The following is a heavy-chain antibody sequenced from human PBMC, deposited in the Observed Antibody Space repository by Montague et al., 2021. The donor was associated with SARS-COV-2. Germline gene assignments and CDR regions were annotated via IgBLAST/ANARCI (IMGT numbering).Heavy chain of an antibody. J-gene: IGHJ5*02. CDR1: GGSVSSDNW. Sequence: SETLSLTCTVSGGSVSSDNWLTWVLQPPGKGLEWIGEIYHSWITNYNPSLQSRVTISVDKSRNHLSLNLRSVTAADTAMYYCALPLGGARFDPWGQGILATVSS. CDR3: ALPLGGARFDP. CDR2: IYHSWIT. V-gene: IGHV4-4*02. D-gene: IGHD1-26*01.